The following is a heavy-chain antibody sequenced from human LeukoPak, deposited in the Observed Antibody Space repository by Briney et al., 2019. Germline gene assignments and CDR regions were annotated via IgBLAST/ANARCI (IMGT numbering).Heavy chain of an antibody. Sequence: GGSLRLSCAASGFTFSSYAMSWVRQAPGKGLEGGAAISCSGGSTYYADSVKGRFTISRDNSKNTLYLQMNSLRAEDTAVYYCAKDLPGTTSFDYWGQGTLVTVSS. V-gene: IGHV3-23*01. CDR2: ISCSGGST. D-gene: IGHD1-1*01. CDR1: GFTFSSYA. J-gene: IGHJ4*02. CDR3: AKDLPGTTSFDY.